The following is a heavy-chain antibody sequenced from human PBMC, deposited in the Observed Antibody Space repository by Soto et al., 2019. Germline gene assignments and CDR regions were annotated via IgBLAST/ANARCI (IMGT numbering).Heavy chain of an antibody. J-gene: IGHJ4*02. V-gene: IGHV3-23*01. CDR2: ISGSGAST. Sequence: GGSLRLSCAASGFTFSSYAMSWVRQAPGKGLEWVSVISGSGASTYYADSVKGRFTISRDNSKNTLYLQMNSLRVEDTAVYYCSIAPNSGNYFVYLDYWGQGTLVTVSS. CDR1: GFTFSSYA. CDR3: SIAPNSGNYFVYLDY. D-gene: IGHD1-26*01.